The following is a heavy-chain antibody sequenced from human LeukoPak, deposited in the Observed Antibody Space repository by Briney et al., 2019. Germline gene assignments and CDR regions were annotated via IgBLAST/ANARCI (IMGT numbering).Heavy chain of an antibody. CDR3: ARNPGSDYPEW. V-gene: IGHV4-4*02. D-gene: IGHD4-17*01. CDR2: IYRDGNT. Sequence: SGTLSLTCTVFGGFISSSTWWSWVRQPPGKGLEWIGEIYRDGNTNYNPSLKSRVTISVDKSKNQFSLNLSSVTAADTAVYYCARNPGSDYPEWWGQGTLVTVSS. CDR1: GGFISSSTW. J-gene: IGHJ4*02.